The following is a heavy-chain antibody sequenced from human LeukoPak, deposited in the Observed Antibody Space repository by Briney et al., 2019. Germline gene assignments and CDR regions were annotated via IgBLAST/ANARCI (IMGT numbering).Heavy chain of an antibody. CDR2: IYTSGST. J-gene: IGHJ3*02. V-gene: IGHV4-61*02. CDR1: GGSISSGSYY. D-gene: IGHD3-10*01. Sequence: SETLSLTCTVSGGSISSGSYYWSWIRQPAGKGLEWIGRIYTSGSTNYNPSLKSRVTISVDTSKNQFSLKLNSVTAADTAVYYCARDLLWFGEPDAFDIWGQGTMVTVSS. CDR3: ARDLLWFGEPDAFDI.